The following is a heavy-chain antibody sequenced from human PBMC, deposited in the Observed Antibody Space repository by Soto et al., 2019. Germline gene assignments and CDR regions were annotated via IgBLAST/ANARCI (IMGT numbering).Heavy chain of an antibody. Sequence: SVKVSCKTSGGTFSTYAIYWVRQAPGQGLEWMGAIIPLFGTADYAQKFQGRVTITTDESTSTASMELSSLRSEDTAVYYCARHKGSYSSGYYYFDYWGQGTLVTVSS. V-gene: IGHV1-69*05. D-gene: IGHD6-19*01. CDR2: IIPLFGTA. CDR1: GGTFSTYA. CDR3: ARHKGSYSSGYYYFDY. J-gene: IGHJ4*02.